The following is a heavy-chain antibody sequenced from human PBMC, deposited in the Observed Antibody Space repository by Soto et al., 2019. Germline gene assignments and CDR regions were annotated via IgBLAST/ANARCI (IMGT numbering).Heavy chain of an antibody. CDR2: ISSTTNYI. CDR1: GFPFTRYS. Sequence: PSWSIGLSCPASGFPFTRYSMNWVRQAQGKGLEWVSSISSTTNYIYYGCSINGRFTISRYNAKNSLYLEMNNLRGEDRGLYPGAQDPPQGGTPSWAEDPGGLGTLVTLS. V-gene: IGHV3-21*06. CDR3: AQDPPQGGTPSWAEDP. D-gene: IGHD2-15*01. J-gene: IGHJ4*02.